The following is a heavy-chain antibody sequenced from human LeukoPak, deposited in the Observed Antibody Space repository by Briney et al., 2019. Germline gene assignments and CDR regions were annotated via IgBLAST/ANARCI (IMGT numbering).Heavy chain of an antibody. CDR2: IYYSGST. D-gene: IGHD2-15*01. V-gene: IGHV4-30-4*01. Sequence: SQTLSLTCTVSGGSISSGDYYWSWIRQPPGKGLEWIGYIYYSGSTYYNPSLKSRVTISVDTSKNQFSLKLSSVTAADTAVYYCARGGYICSGGSCYGLYDYWGQGTLVTVSS. J-gene: IGHJ4*02. CDR1: GGSISSGDYY. CDR3: ARGGYICSGGSCYGLYDY.